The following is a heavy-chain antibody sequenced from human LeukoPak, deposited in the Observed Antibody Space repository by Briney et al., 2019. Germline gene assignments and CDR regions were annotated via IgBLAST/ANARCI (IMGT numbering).Heavy chain of an antibody. CDR3: ARLCGGDPGDWYFDL. CDR2: IYYSGST. CDR1: GGSISSYY. V-gene: IGHV4-59*12. D-gene: IGHD2-21*02. Sequence: SETLSLTCTVSGGSISSYYWSWIRQPPGKGLEWIGYIYYSGSTYYNPSLKSRVTISVDTSKNQFSLKLSSVTAADTAVYYCARLCGGDPGDWYFDLWGRGTLVTVSS. J-gene: IGHJ2*01.